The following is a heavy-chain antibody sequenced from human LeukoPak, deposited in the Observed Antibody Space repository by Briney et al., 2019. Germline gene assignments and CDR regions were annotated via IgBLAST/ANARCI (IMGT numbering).Heavy chain of an antibody. Sequence: VASVKVSCKASGGTFSSYAISWVRQAPGQGLEWMGGIIPIFGTANYAQKFQGRVTITADESTSTAYMELSSLRSEDTAVYYCARGLEYSSSSRFDYWGQGTLVTVSS. D-gene: IGHD6-6*01. V-gene: IGHV1-69*01. CDR3: ARGLEYSSSSRFDY. J-gene: IGHJ4*02. CDR2: IIPIFGTA. CDR1: GGTFSSYA.